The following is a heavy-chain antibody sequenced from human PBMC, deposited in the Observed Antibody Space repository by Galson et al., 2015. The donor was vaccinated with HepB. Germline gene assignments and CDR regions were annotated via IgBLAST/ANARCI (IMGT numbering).Heavy chain of an antibody. CDR2: IYTSGST. CDR1: GGSISSDS. J-gene: IGHJ6*02. Sequence: ETLSLTCTVSGGSISSDSWSWIRQPAGKGLEWIGRIYTSGSTNYNPSLKSRVTLSVDSSKNQISLKLRSVTAADTAVYYCASPLGVWGQGTTVTVSS. V-gene: IGHV4-4*07. CDR3: ASPLGV.